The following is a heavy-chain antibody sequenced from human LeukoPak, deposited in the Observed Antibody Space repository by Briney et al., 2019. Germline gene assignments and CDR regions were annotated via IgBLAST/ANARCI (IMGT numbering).Heavy chain of an antibody. CDR2: IYPGDSDT. CDR1: GYSFTTYW. CDR3: ARRVYGSSDFYYAFDY. J-gene: IGHJ4*02. V-gene: IGHV5-51*01. D-gene: IGHD3-22*01. Sequence: GESRKISGKGSGYSFTTYWIGGVRQMRGKGLEWMGIIYPGDSDTRYSPSFQGQVTISADKSITTAYLQWSSLKASDTAMYYCARRVYGSSDFYYAFDYWGQGTLVTVSS.